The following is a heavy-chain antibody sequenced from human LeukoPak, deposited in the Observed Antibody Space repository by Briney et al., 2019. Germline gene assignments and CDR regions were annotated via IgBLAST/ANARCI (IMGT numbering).Heavy chain of an antibody. Sequence: SETLSLTCAVYGGSFSGYYWSWIRQPPGKGLEWIGEINHSGSTNYNPSLKSRVSISVDTYKNQFSLKLSSVTAADTTVYYCARHYGSGSPLAYYYYMDVWGKGTTVTTSS. J-gene: IGHJ6*03. CDR1: GGSFSGYY. D-gene: IGHD3-10*01. CDR2: INHSGST. V-gene: IGHV4-34*01. CDR3: ARHYGSGSPLAYYYYMDV.